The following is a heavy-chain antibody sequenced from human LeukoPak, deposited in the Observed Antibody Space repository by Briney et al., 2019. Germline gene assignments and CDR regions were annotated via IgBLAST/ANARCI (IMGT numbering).Heavy chain of an antibody. D-gene: IGHD3-22*01. CDR3: ATDLAYYYDSSGYYNFDY. Sequence: ASVSVSCTASGYTFTGYYMHWVRQAPGQGVEWMGWINPNSGGPNYTQTFQGRVTINRDTSISIAYIELRRLRSDDTAVYYCATDLAYYYDSSGYYNFDYWGQGTLVTVSS. CDR1: GYTFTGYY. V-gene: IGHV1-2*02. CDR2: INPNSGGP. J-gene: IGHJ4*02.